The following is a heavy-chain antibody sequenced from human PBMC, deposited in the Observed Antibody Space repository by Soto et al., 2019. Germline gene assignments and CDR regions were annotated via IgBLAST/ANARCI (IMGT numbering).Heavy chain of an antibody. CDR1: GGSISSYY. V-gene: IGHV4-59*01. CDR3: ARVRTGIAAAGSYYFDY. D-gene: IGHD6-13*01. Sequence: SETLSLTCTVSGGSISSYYWSWIRQPPGKGLEWIGYIYYSGSTNYNPSLKSRVTISVDTSKNQFSLKLSSVTAADTAVYYCARVRTGIAAAGSYYFDYWGQGTLVTVSS. CDR2: IYYSGST. J-gene: IGHJ4*02.